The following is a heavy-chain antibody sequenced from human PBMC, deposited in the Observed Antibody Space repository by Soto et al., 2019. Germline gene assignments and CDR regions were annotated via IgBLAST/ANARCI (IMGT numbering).Heavy chain of an antibody. D-gene: IGHD5-12*01. CDR3: ARGRDHSGYDSYDY. J-gene: IGHJ4*02. V-gene: IGHV1-69*13. CDR2: IIPIFGTA. Sequence: SVKVSCKASGGTFSSYAISWVRQAPGQGLEWMGGIIPIFGTANYAQKFQGRVTITADESTSTAYMELSSLRSEDTAVYYCARGRDHSGYDSYDYWGQGPLVPVPS. CDR1: GGTFSSYA.